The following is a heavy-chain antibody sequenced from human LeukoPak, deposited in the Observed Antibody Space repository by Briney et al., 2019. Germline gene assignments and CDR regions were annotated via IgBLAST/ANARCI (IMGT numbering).Heavy chain of an antibody. J-gene: IGHJ4*02. CDR1: GGSISSYY. D-gene: IGHD6-19*01. Sequence: PSETLSLTCTVSGGSISSYYWSWIRQPAGKGLEWIGRIYTSGSTNYNPSLKSRVTMSVDTSKNQFSLKLSSVTAADTAVYYCARDFLMEGGWYHYFDYWGQGTLVTVSS. CDR2: IYTSGST. CDR3: ARDFLMEGGWYHYFDY. V-gene: IGHV4-4*07.